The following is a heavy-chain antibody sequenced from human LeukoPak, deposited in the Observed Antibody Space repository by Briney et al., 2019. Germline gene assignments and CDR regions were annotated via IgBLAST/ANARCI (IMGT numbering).Heavy chain of an antibody. CDR1: GSPFSNYA. CDR3: ASALRIYYYFDY. V-gene: IGHV3-30*04. J-gene: IGHJ4*02. D-gene: IGHD1-26*01. CDR2: ISYDGSKK. Sequence: PGGSLRLSCAASGSPFSNYAMHWVRQAPGKGLEWVAVISYDGSKKDYADSVKGRFTISRDNSKNTLYLQMNSLRAEDTAVYYCASALRIYYYFDYWGQGTLVTVSS.